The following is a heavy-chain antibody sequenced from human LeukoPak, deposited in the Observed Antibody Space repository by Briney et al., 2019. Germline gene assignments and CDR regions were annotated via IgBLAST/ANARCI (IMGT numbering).Heavy chain of an antibody. CDR2: IYYSGST. D-gene: IGHD2/OR15-2a*01. CDR3: ARVTTMRRNYNWFDP. V-gene: IGHV4-31*03. CDR1: GGSISSGGYY. J-gene: IGHJ5*02. Sequence: SSETLSLTCTVSGGSISSGGYYWSWIRQHPGKGLEWIGYIYYSGSTYNPPLKTRVTISVDTSKNQFSLKLSSVTAADTAVYYCARVTTMRRNYNWFDPWGQGTLVTVSS.